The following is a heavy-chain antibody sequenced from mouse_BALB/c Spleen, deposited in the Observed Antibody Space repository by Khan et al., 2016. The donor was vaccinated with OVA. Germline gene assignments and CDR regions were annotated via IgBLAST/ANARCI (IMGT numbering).Heavy chain of an antibody. CDR3: AIGAVYNDREKNAWFAY. Sequence: QIQLVQSGPELKKPGETVSISCTASGYFFTNYGMNWVKQAPGQGLKWMGWLITYTGEPTYADDLRGRFAFSLDTSASTFFLQINNLKNEDTTKDICAIGAVYNDREKNAWFAYWGQGTLVTVSA. J-gene: IGHJ3*01. CDR1: GYFFTNYG. CDR2: LITYTGEP. D-gene: IGHD3-3*01. V-gene: IGHV9-3-1*01.